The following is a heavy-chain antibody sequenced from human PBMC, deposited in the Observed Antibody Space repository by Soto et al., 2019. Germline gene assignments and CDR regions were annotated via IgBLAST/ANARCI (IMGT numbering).Heavy chain of an antibody. Sequence: GGSLRLSCAASGFTFSSYGMHWVRQAPGKGLEWVAVISYDGSNKYYVDSVKGRFTISRDNAKNSLYLQMNSLRAEDTAVYYCEREIVVARGARYFDYWGPGTLVTVS. V-gene: IGHV3-30*03. CDR2: ISYDGSNK. CDR3: EREIVVARGARYFDY. CDR1: GFTFSSYG. J-gene: IGHJ4*02. D-gene: IGHD2-2*01.